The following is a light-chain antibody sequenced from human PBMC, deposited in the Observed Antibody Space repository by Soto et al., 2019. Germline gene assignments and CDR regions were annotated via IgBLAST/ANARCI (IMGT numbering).Light chain of an antibody. CDR1: QSVTTY. CDR2: DAS. J-gene: IGKJ4*01. Sequence: EIVLTQSPATLSLSPGERATLSCRASQSVTTYLAWYQQKPGQAPRLLIYDASNRATGIPARFSGSGSGTDFTLNISSLEPEDFAVYDWHQWANWPLTVGGGTKVEIK. V-gene: IGKV3-11*01. CDR3: HQWANWPLT.